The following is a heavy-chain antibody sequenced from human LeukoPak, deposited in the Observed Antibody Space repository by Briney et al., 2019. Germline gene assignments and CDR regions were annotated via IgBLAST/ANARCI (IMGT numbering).Heavy chain of an antibody. V-gene: IGHV5-51*01. J-gene: IGHJ2*01. D-gene: IGHD3-16*01. Sequence: GESLKISCKGSGYSFTTYWIGWVRQMPGKGLEWMGTIYPGDSDTRYSPSFQGQVTISADESTSTAYLQWSSLKASDTAIYYCAGRTAYMEYFDLWGRGALVTVSS. CDR3: AGRTAYMEYFDL. CDR2: IYPGDSDT. CDR1: GYSFTTYW.